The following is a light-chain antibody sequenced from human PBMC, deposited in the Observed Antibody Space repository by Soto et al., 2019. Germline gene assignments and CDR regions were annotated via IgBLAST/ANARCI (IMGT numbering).Light chain of an antibody. CDR1: QSVSSN. Sequence: EIVMTQSPATLSVSPGERATLSCRASQSVSSNLAWYQQKPGQAPRLLIYDASNRATGIPARFCGSGSGTDFTLTISRLEPEDFAVYYCQQRSDWPLTFGGGTKVDIK. CDR2: DAS. CDR3: QQRSDWPLT. V-gene: IGKV3-11*01. J-gene: IGKJ4*01.